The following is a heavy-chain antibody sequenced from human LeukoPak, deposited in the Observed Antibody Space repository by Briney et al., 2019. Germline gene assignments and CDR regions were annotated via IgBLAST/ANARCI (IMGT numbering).Heavy chain of an antibody. CDR2: IGTAGDT. J-gene: IGHJ4*02. V-gene: IGHV3-13*01. CDR1: GFTFRTYD. Sequence: PGGSLRLSCAASGFTFRTYDMHWVRQATGKSLEWVSAIGTAGDTYYQGSVKGRFTISREFATNYLYLQMNSLRAEDTAVYYCARQLRPLGFDFWGQGTLVTVSS. CDR3: ARQLRPLGFDF.